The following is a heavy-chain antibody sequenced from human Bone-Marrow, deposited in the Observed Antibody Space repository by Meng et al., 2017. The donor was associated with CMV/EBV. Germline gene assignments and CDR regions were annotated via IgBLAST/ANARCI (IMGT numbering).Heavy chain of an antibody. J-gene: IGHJ4*02. V-gene: IGHV3-30-3*01. CDR2: ISYDGSNK. D-gene: IGHD3-22*01. Sequence: VQLVESGGGLIQPGGSLRLSCTASGFTFSSYAMHWVRQAPGKGLEWVAVISYDGSNKYYADSVKGRFTISRDNSKNTLYLQMNSLRAEDTAVYYCARGDSSGYYYFDYWGQGTLVTVSS. CDR3: ARGDSSGYYYFDY. CDR1: GFTFSSYA.